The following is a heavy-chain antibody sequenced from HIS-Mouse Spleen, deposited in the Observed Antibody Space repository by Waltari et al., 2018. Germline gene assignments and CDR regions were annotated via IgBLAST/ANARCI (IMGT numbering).Heavy chain of an antibody. CDR1: GFPFSTYG. CDR3: AKDRGSQFDY. Sequence: QVQLVESGGGVVQPGRSLRLYCAASGFPFSTYGLTWVRQAPGKGLEWVAVISYDGSNKYYADAVKGRFTISRDNSKNTLYLQMNSLRAEDTAVYYCAKDRGSQFDYWGQGTLVTVSS. D-gene: IGHD1-26*01. CDR2: ISYDGSNK. J-gene: IGHJ4*02. V-gene: IGHV3-30*18.